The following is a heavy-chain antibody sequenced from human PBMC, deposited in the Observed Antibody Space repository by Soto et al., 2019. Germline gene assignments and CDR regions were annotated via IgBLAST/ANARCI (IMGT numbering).Heavy chain of an antibody. D-gene: IGHD2-8*02. CDR1: GYTFTNYA. CDR3: ASGTYWIDY. V-gene: IGHV1-3*01. CDR2: INSGNGNT. Sequence: ASVKVSCKAFGYTFTNYAIHWVRQAPGQSLAWMGWINSGNGNTKYSQKFQGRVTITRDTSASTAYMELTRLTSEDTAVYYCASGTYWIDYWGQGTLVTVSS. J-gene: IGHJ4*02.